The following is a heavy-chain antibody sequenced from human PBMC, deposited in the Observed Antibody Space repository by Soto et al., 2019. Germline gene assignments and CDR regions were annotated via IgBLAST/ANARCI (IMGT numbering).Heavy chain of an antibody. CDR1: GLTFSSYA. CDR3: AKDLLGPWNY. Sequence: GGSLRLSCAASGLTFSSYAMNWVRQAPGKGLEWVSGISGSDGSTYYADSVKGRFTASRDNSKNTLYLQMNSLRAEDTAVYYCAKDLLGPWNYWGQGTLVTVSS. CDR2: ISGSDGST. J-gene: IGHJ4*02. V-gene: IGHV3-23*01. D-gene: IGHD1-1*01.